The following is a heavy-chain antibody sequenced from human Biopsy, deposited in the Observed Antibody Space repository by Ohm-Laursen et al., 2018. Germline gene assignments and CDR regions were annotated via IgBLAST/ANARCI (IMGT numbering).Heavy chain of an antibody. CDR2: KIPILGTG. J-gene: IGHJ1*01. CDR1: GGTFSNYG. CDR3: ATKLTGYFHH. D-gene: IGHD3-9*01. Sequence: SSVKVSCNAPGGTFSNYGVNWVRQAPGQGLEWLGGKIPILGTGNYAQKFQDRVTVAADTSTSTATMELRSLRSDDTAVYYCATKLTGYFHHWGQGTLVIVSS. V-gene: IGHV1-69*06.